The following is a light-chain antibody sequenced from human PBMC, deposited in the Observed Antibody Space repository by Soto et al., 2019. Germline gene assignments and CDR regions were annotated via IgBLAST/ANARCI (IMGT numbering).Light chain of an antibody. Sequence: QSALTQPASVSVSPGQSITISCAGTSSDVVGYNYVSWYQQHPGKVLRLIISDVNKRPSGVSDRFSGSKSGNTASLTISGLQADDEAEYYCDSFTRSGTVVFGGGTKLTVL. J-gene: IGLJ2*01. CDR2: DVN. V-gene: IGLV2-14*03. CDR1: SSDVVGYNY. CDR3: DSFTRSGTVV.